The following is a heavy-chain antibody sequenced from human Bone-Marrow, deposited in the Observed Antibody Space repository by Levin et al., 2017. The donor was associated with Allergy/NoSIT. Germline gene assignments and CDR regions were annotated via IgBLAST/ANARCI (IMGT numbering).Heavy chain of an antibody. J-gene: IGHJ4*02. CDR2: IVPMFGMT. D-gene: IGHD5-18*01. CDR1: GGTFNSFA. Sequence: KISCKASGGTFNSFAITWVRQVPGQGLEWMGGIVPMFGMTTYAQKFQGRLTITADASTTTAYMAMSGLRSEDTARYFCATINTAMVTDLVYWGQGTLVTVSS. V-gene: IGHV1-69*01. CDR3: ATINTAMVTDLVY.